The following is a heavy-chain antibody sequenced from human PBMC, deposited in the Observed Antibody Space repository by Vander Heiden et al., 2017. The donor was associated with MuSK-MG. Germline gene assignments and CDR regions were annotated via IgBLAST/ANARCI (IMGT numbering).Heavy chain of an antibody. V-gene: IGHV3-66*01. Sequence: EVQLVESGGDLVQPGGSLRLSCAASGLTVSNNYMTWVRQAPGKGLESVSVVFTSGGTYDADSARGRFTISRDSSKNTLYLKMKSLRAEDTAVYDGAIRSRDAFDIWGQGTMVTVSS. CDR3: AIRSRDAFDI. CDR1: GLTVSNNY. CDR2: VFTSGGT. J-gene: IGHJ3*02.